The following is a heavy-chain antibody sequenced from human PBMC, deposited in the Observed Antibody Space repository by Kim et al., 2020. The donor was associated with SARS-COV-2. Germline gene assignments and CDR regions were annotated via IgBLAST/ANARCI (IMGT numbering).Heavy chain of an antibody. V-gene: IGHV4-59*08. J-gene: IGHJ4*02. CDR3: ARGGYYVDY. CDR2: IYYSGST. CDR1: GGSINNYY. Sequence: SETLSLTCTVSGGSINNYYWSWIRQPPGKGLEWIGYIYYSGSTNYNPSLKSRVTISVDTSKNQFSLKLSSVTAADTAVYYCARGGYYVDYWGQGTLVTVS.